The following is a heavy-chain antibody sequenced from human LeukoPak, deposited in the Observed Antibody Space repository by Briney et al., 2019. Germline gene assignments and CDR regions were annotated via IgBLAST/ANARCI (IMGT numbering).Heavy chain of an antibody. CDR2: IYTSGST. V-gene: IGHV4-4*07. D-gene: IGHD4-4*01. CDR1: GRSISIYY. CDR3: ARDPSSKTKGFDL. Sequence: SETLSLICSVSGRSISIYYGMWLRHPAGRGRVWIGRIYTSGSTNYNPALKSRVTMSVDTSKNKSSLKLSSVTAADTAVYYCARDPSSKTKGFDLWGRGTLVTVSS. J-gene: IGHJ2*01.